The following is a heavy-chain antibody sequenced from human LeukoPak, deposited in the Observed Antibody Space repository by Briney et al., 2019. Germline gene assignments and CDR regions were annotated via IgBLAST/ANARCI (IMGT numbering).Heavy chain of an antibody. CDR1: GFTFSSYA. V-gene: IGHV3-23*01. CDR2: ISGSGGST. J-gene: IGHJ6*03. Sequence: GGSLRLSCAASGFTFSSYAMSWVRQAPGKGLEWVSAISGSGGSTYYADSVKGRFTISRDNSKNTLYLQMGSLRAEDMAVYYCARGSRFGEFYYYYYMDVWGKGTTVTISS. D-gene: IGHD3-10*01. CDR3: ARGSRFGEFYYYYYMDV.